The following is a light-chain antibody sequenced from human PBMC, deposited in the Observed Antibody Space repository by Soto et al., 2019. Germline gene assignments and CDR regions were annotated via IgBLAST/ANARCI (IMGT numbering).Light chain of an antibody. CDR2: GAS. V-gene: IGKV3-20*01. CDR3: QQYGGSPLT. J-gene: IGKJ4*01. Sequence: EVVLTQSPGTLSLSPGERATLSCRASQSVKSSYLAWYQQNAGQAPRLLIYGASTRATGIPDRFSGSGSGTDFTLTISRLAPEDFAVYYCQQYGGSPLTFGGGTKVEIK. CDR1: QSVKSSY.